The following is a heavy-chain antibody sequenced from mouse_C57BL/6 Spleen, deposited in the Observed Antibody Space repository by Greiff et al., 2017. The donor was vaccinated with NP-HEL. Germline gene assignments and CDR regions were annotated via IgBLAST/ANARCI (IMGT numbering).Heavy chain of an antibody. CDR1: GFTFSSYA. CDR3: ARDQKLYYDYDEGYAMDY. CDR2: ISDGGSYT. D-gene: IGHD2-4*01. V-gene: IGHV5-4*01. J-gene: IGHJ4*01. Sequence: DVKLVESGGGLVKPGGSLKLSCAASGFTFSSYAMSWVRQTPEKRLEWVATISDGGSYTYYPDNVKGRFTISRDNAKNNLYLQLSHLKSEDTAMYYCARDQKLYYDYDEGYAMDYWGQGTSVTVSS.